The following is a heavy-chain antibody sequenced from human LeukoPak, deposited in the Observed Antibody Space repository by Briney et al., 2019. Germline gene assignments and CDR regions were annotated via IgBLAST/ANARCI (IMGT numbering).Heavy chain of an antibody. J-gene: IGHJ6*02. CDR2: ISWNSGSI. D-gene: IGHD3-10*01. CDR1: GFTFDDYA. CDR3: AKDTEAGSGSYYLPYYYYYGMDV. V-gene: IGHV3-9*01. Sequence: GGSLRLSCAASGFTFDDYAMHWVRQAPGKGLEWVSGISWNSGSIGYADSVKGRFTISRDNAKNSLYLQMNSLRAEDTALYYCAKDTEAGSGSYYLPYYYYYGMDVWGQGTTVTVSS.